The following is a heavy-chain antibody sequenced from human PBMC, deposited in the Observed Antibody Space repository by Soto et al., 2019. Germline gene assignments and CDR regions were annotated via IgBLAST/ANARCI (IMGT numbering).Heavy chain of an antibody. D-gene: IGHD3-22*01. CDR3: AKEREPGRIIMIGMGVFDI. CDR2: ISYDGSNK. Sequence: SLRLSCAASGFTFSSYGMHWVRQAPGKGLEWVAVISYDGSNKFYADSVKGRFTISRDYSKNTLYLQMNSLRAEDTAVYYCAKEREPGRIIMIGMGVFDIWGQGTMVTVS. CDR1: GFTFSSYG. V-gene: IGHV3-30*18. J-gene: IGHJ3*02.